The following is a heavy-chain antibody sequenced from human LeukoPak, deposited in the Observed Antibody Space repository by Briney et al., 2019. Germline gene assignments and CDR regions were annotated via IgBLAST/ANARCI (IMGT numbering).Heavy chain of an antibody. CDR3: ARVRFFLTDAFDI. J-gene: IGHJ3*02. CDR1: GYSFTSYW. D-gene: IGHD3-3*01. Sequence: GESLQISCKGSGYSFTSYWIGWVRQMPGKGLEWMGIIYPGDSDTRYSPSFQGQVTISADKSISTAYPQWSSLKASDTAMYYCARVRFFLTDAFDIWGQGTMVTVSS. CDR2: IYPGDSDT. V-gene: IGHV5-51*01.